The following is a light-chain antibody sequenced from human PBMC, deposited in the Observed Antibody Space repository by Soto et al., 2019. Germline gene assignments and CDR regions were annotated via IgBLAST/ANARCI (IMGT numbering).Light chain of an antibody. CDR2: GAS. J-gene: IGKJ1*01. V-gene: IGKV3-15*01. Sequence: EIVMTQSPATLSVTPGERATLSCRASQSVSSNLAWYQLKPGQAPSLLIYGASTRATGIPARFSGSGSGTDFTLTISNLEPEDFAVYYCQQHSHWPPWTFGQGTKVDIK. CDR3: QQHSHWPPWT. CDR1: QSVSSN.